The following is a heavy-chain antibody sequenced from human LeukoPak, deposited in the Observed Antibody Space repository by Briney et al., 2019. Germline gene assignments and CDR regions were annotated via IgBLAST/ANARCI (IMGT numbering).Heavy chain of an antibody. CDR3: ARSIMVRGVPLGALDV. D-gene: IGHD3-10*01. J-gene: IGHJ6*04. CDR1: GGSISSYY. V-gene: IGHV4-4*07. CDR2: IYTSGST. Sequence: SETLSLTCTVSGGSISSYYWSWIRQPAGKGLEWIGRIYTSGSTNYNPSLTSRVTMSVDTSKNQFSLKLSSVTAADTAVYYCARSIMVRGVPLGALDVWGKGTTVTISS.